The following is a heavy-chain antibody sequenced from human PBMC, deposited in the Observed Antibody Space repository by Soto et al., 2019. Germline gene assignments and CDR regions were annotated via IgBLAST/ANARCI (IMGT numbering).Heavy chain of an antibody. CDR2: ISYDGSNK. V-gene: IGHV3-30-3*01. CDR1: GFTFSSYA. J-gene: IGHJ4*02. CDR3: ARAVSGYDTGGSY. D-gene: IGHD5-12*01. Sequence: QVQLVESGGGVVQPGRSLRLSCAASGFTFSSYAMHWVRQAPGKGLEWVAVISYDGSNKYYADSVKGRFTISRDNSKNTLYLQMNSLRAEDTAVYYCARAVSGYDTGGSYWGQGTLVTVSS.